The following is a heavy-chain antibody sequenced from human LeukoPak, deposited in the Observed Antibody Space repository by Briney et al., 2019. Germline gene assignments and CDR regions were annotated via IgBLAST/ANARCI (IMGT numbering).Heavy chain of an antibody. V-gene: IGHV4-59*01. CDR1: GGSFSGYY. CDR2: IYYSGST. J-gene: IGHJ6*02. D-gene: IGHD1-26*01. CDR3: AATPATSRVYYYYGMDV. Sequence: PSETLSLTCAVYGGSFSGYYWSWIRQPPGKGLEWIGYIYYSGSTNYNPSLKSRVTISVDTSKNQFSLKLSSVTAADTAVYYCAATPATSRVYYYYGMDVWGQGTTVTVSS.